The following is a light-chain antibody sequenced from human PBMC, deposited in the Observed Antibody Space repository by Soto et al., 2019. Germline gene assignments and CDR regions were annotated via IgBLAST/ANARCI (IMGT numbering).Light chain of an antibody. CDR1: GSNIGSNS. J-gene: IGLJ2*01. CDR2: DND. CDR3: GTWESYLSVGV. V-gene: IGLV1-51*01. Sequence: QSVLTQPPSVSAAPGQTVTISWSGRGSNIGSNSVSWYQQVPGTAPKLLLYDNDKRPSGIPDRFFGSKSGTSATLGIAGLQTADEADYYCGTWESYLSVGVFGGGTKLTVL.